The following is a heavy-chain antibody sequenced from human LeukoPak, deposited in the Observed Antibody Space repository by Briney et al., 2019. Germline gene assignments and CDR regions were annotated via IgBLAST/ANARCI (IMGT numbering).Heavy chain of an antibody. Sequence: EASVKVSCKASGYTFTSNYMHWLRQAPGQGLEWMGGIIPIFGTANYAQDFQGRVTITRDTSARIAYMELSSLTSDDMSVYYCARGIWSTTVTAYYLDYWGQGTLVTVSS. CDR1: GYTFTSNY. CDR2: IIPIFGTA. CDR3: ARGIWSTTVTAYYLDY. D-gene: IGHD4-17*01. V-gene: IGHV1-69*05. J-gene: IGHJ4*02.